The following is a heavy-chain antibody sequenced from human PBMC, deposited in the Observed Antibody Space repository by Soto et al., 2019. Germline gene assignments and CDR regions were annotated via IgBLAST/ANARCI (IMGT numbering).Heavy chain of an antibody. CDR2: INHSGST. V-gene: IGHV4-34*01. J-gene: IGHJ4*02. CDR1: GGSFSGYY. CDR3: ASSRWLQPFDY. D-gene: IGHD5-12*01. Sequence: SETLSLNCAVYGGSFSGYYWSWIRQPPGKGLEWIGEINHSGSTNYNPSLKSRVTISVDTSKNQFSLKLSSVTAADTAVYYCASSRWLQPFDYWGQGTLVTVSS.